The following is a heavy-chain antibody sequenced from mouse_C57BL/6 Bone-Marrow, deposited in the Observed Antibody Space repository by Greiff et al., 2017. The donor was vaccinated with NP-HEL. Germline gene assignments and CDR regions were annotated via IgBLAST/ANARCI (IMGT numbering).Heavy chain of an antibody. Sequence: VHVKQSGAELVRPGASVKLSCTASGFNIKDDYMHWVKQRPEQGLEWIGWIDPENGDTEYASKFQGKATITADTSSNTAYLQLSSLTSEDTAVYYCTTAWFAYWGQGTRVTVSA. CDR3: TTAWFAY. J-gene: IGHJ3*01. V-gene: IGHV14-4*01. CDR2: IDPENGDT. CDR1: GFNIKDDY.